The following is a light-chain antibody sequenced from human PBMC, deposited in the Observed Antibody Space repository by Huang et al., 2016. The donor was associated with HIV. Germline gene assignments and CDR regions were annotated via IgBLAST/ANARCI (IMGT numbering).Light chain of an antibody. Sequence: ETELTHLPATLSVSPGESATLSCRASQSVSTNLAWYQQKPGQAPRLVIYAATTRATGRPGRFGGSGSGREFTITISVVQSEGFASYCCLQYKSWPKTLGQGTRVDFK. CDR1: QSVSTN. V-gene: IGKV3-15*01. CDR2: AAT. CDR3: LQYKSWPKT. J-gene: IGKJ1*01.